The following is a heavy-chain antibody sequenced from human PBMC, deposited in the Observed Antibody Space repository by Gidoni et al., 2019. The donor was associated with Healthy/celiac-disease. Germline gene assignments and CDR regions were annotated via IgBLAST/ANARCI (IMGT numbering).Heavy chain of an antibody. CDR3: ARAAGAAARRMNYYYYMDV. D-gene: IGHD6-6*01. V-gene: IGHV4-39*01. CDR1: GGSISSSSYY. CDR2: IYSSGST. J-gene: IGHJ6*03. Sequence: QLQLQESGPGLVKPSETLSLTCTVSGGSISSSSYYWGWIRQPPGKGLEWIGSIYSSGSTYYNPSLKSRVTISVDTSKNQFSLKLSSVTAADTAVYYCARAAGAAARRMNYYYYMDVWGKGTTVTVSS.